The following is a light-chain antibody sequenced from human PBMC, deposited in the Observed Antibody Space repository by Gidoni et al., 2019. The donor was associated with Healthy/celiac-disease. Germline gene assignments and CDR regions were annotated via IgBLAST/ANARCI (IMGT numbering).Light chain of an antibody. V-gene: IGKV1-5*03. CDR1: QSISSW. CDR3: QQYNSYPLT. J-gene: IGKJ4*01. Sequence: DIQMTQSPSALSASVGDRVTITCWASQSISSWLAWYQQQQAKAPKLLIYNASSLESVVPSRFSGSGSGTVFTLTISRLQPDDFATYYCQQYNSYPLTFGGGTKVEIK. CDR2: NAS.